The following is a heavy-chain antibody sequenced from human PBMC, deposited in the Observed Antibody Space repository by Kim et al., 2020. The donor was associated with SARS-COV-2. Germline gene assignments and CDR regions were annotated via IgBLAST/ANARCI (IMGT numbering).Heavy chain of an antibody. J-gene: IGHJ6*01. CDR3: AKDHTTSV. V-gene: IGHV3-23*01. CDR2: INNGGNP. CDR1: GFTFTDRA. Sequence: GGSLRLSCVASGFTFTDRAMSWFRQIPGKGLEWVASINNGGNPDNADSVKGRITGSRDITKDTLYIQMHSLSAEKTALYDVAKDHTTSVW. D-gene: IGHD2-2*01.